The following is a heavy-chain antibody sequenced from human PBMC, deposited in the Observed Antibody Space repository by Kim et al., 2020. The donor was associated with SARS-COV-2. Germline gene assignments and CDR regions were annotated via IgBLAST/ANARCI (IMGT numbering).Heavy chain of an antibody. J-gene: IGHJ5*02. Sequence: SETLSLTCTVSGGSISSYYWSWIRQPPGKGLEWIGYIYYSGSTNYNPSLKSRVTISVDTSKNQFSLKLSSVTAADTAVYYCARDSSGIVGATYRGEFDPWGQGTLVTVSS. D-gene: IGHD1-26*01. CDR3: ARDSSGIVGATYRGEFDP. V-gene: IGHV4-59*13. CDR2: IYYSGST. CDR1: GGSISSYY.